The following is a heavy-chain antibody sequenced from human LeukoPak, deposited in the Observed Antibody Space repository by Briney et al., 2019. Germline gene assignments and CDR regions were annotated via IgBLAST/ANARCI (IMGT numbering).Heavy chain of an antibody. Sequence: PSETLSLTCAVSGGSISSSNWWSWVRQPPGKGLEWIGEIYHSGSTNYNPSLKSRVTISVDKSKNQFSLKLSSVTAADTAVYYCARGPSAARRGLVYNWFDPWGQGTLVTVSS. CDR3: ARGPSAARRGLVYNWFDP. CDR2: IYHSGST. J-gene: IGHJ5*02. D-gene: IGHD6-6*01. CDR1: GGSISSSNW. V-gene: IGHV4-4*02.